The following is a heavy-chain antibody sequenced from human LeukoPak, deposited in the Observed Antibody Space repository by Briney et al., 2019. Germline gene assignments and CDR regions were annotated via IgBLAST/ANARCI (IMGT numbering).Heavy chain of an antibody. D-gene: IGHD3-10*01. Sequence: GGSLRLSCAASGFTVSSNYMSWVRRAPGKGLEWVSVIYSGGSTYYADSVKGRFTISRDNSKNTLYLQMNSLRAEDTAVYYCASGVRGGSNYYYYYGMDVWGQGTTVTVSS. CDR3: ASGVRGGSNYYYYYGMDV. J-gene: IGHJ6*02. V-gene: IGHV3-53*01. CDR1: GFTVSSNY. CDR2: IYSGGST.